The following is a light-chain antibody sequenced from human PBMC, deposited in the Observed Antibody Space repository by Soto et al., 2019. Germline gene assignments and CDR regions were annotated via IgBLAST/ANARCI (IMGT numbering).Light chain of an antibody. V-gene: IGLV2-14*01. CDR1: RDDVGGYNY. Sequence: QSALTQPASVSGSPGQSITISCTGTRDDVGGYNYVSWYQQYPGKDPKLMIYEVSYRPSGVSNRFSGSRSGHTASLSISGLQAEDEAEYYCSAYTNIGTLVFGGGTKLTVL. CDR2: EVS. CDR3: SAYTNIGTLV. J-gene: IGLJ3*02.